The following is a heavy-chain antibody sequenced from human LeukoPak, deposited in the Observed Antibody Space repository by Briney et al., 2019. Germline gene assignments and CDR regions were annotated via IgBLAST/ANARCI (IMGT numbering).Heavy chain of an antibody. Sequence: PGGSLRLSCAASGFTFSSYAMSWVRQAPGKGLEWVSTLSGSGGNTYYADSVKGRVTISRDNSKNTLYLQMNSLRAEDTSVYHCAKGSYWYDSADYFDYWGQGTLVTVSS. CDR2: LSGSGGNT. D-gene: IGHD3-16*01. CDR3: AKGSYWYDSADYFDY. J-gene: IGHJ4*02. V-gene: IGHV3-23*01. CDR1: GFTFSSYA.